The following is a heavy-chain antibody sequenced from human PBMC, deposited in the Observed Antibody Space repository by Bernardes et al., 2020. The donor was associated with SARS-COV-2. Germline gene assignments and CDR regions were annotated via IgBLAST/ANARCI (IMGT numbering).Heavy chain of an antibody. Sequence: ASVKVSCRISGYPLPALSMHWVRQAHGKGLEWMGGFDADNGETIYAQKFQGRIIMTEDTSTETAYMELRNLRSDDTAVYFCATSDTGASAGLKSWGQGTLVTVSS. CDR2: FDADNGET. J-gene: IGHJ4*02. D-gene: IGHD6-13*01. V-gene: IGHV1-24*01. CDR1: GYPLPALS. CDR3: ATSDTGASAGLKS.